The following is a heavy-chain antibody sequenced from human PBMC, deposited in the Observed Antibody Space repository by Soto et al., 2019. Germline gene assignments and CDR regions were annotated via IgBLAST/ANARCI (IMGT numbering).Heavy chain of an antibody. CDR3: ARAVVAATAGCDWFDP. CDR2: IYYSGST. CDR1: DGSISSGGYY. Sequence: QVQLQESGPGLVKPSQTQSLTCTASDGSISSGGYYWSWIRQHLGKGLEWIGYIYYSGSTYYNPSLKSRVTISVDTSKNQFSLKLSSVTAADTAGYYCARAVVAATAGCDWFDPWGQGTLVTVSS. D-gene: IGHD2-15*01. J-gene: IGHJ5*02. V-gene: IGHV4-31*03.